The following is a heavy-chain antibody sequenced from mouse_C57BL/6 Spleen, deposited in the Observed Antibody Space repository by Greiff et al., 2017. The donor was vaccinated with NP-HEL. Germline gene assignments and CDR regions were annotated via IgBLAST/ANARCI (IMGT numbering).Heavy chain of an antibody. CDR1: GFTFSDYY. Sequence: EVQVVESEGGLVQPGSSMKLSCTASGFTFSDYYMAWVRQVPEKGLEWVANINYDGSSTYYLDSLKSRFIISRDNAKNILYLQMSSLKSEDTATYYCARATGTYWYFDVWGTGTTVTVSS. D-gene: IGHD4-1*02. J-gene: IGHJ1*03. V-gene: IGHV5-16*01. CDR2: INYDGSST. CDR3: ARATGTYWYFDV.